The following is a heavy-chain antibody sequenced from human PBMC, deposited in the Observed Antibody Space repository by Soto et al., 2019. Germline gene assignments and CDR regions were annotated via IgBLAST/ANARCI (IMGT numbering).Heavy chain of an antibody. J-gene: IGHJ3*02. CDR1: GYTFTGYY. D-gene: IGHD3-3*01. Sequence: GASVKGSCKASGYTFTGYYMHWVRQAPGQGLEWMGWINPNSGGTNYAQKFQGRVTMTRDTSISTAYMELSRLRSDDTAVYYCASRPDFGVVIMDDAFDIWGQGTMVTVSS. V-gene: IGHV1-2*02. CDR2: INPNSGGT. CDR3: ASRPDFGVVIMDDAFDI.